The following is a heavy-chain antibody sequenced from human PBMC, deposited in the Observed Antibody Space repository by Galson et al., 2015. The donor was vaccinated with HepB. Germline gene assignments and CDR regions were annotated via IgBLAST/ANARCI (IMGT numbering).Heavy chain of an antibody. CDR2: INPNRGGT. D-gene: IGHD2-2*02. J-gene: IGHJ4*02. V-gene: IGHV1-2*06. Sequence: SVKVSCKASGYTFTGYYIHWVRQAPGQGLEWMGRINPNRGGTNYAQKFHGRVTMTRDTSTRTAYMELSRLTSDDTAMYYCARAASTAGVAIDWGQGTLVTVSS. CDR1: GYTFTGYY. CDR3: ARAASTAGVAID.